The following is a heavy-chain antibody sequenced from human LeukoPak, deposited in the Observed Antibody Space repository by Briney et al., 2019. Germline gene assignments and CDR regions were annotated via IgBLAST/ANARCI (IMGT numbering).Heavy chain of an antibody. D-gene: IGHD6-19*01. CDR3: AKDSDYSSAWKN. CDR2: ISGSGGST. Sequence: GGSLRLSCAASGSTFSSSGMNWVRQAPGKGLEWVSAISGSGGSTYHADSVKGRFIISRDNAKNTLYLQMNSLRAEDTAVYHCAKDSDYSSAWKNWGQGTLVTVSS. V-gene: IGHV3-23*01. CDR1: GSTFSSSG. J-gene: IGHJ4*02.